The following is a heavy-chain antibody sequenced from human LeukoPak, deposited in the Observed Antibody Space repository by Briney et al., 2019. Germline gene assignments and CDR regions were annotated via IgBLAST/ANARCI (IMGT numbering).Heavy chain of an antibody. D-gene: IGHD6-19*01. CDR1: GFTFSSYS. V-gene: IGHV3-48*04. CDR2: ISSSSSTI. J-gene: IGHJ4*02. CDR3: ASGLGSSGTFDY. Sequence: PEGSLRLSCAASGFTFSSYSMNWVRQAPGKGLEWVSYISSSSSTIYYADSVKGRFTISRDNAKNSLYLKMNSLRAEDTAVYYCASGLGSSGTFDYWGQGTLVTVSS.